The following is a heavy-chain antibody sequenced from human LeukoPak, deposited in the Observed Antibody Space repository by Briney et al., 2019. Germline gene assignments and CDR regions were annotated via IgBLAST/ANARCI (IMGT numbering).Heavy chain of an antibody. CDR3: ARDDYYDKGY. D-gene: IGHD3-22*01. Sequence: TGGSLRLSCAASGFSFSSYEMNWIRQAPGKGLEWVAYISSSGGTTHYADSVKGRFTISRDNAKNSLYLQMNSLRAEDTAVYYCARDDYYDKGYWGQGTLVTVSS. CDR2: ISSSGGTT. J-gene: IGHJ4*02. CDR1: GFSFSSYE. V-gene: IGHV3-48*03.